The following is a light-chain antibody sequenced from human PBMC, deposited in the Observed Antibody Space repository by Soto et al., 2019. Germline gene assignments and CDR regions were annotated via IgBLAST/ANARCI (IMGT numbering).Light chain of an antibody. CDR3: CSYAGTSWV. J-gene: IGLJ1*01. CDR1: SSDVGSYSL. V-gene: IGLV2-23*01. CDR2: EGS. Sequence: QSALTQPASVSGSPGQSITISCTGTSSDVGSYSLVSWYQQHPGKAPKLMIYEGSKRPSVVSNRFSGSKSGNTASLTISGLQAEDESDYYCCSYAGTSWVFGTGTKVTVL.